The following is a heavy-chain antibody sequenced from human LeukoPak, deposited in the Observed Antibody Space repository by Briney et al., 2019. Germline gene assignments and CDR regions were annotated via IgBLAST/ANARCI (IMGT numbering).Heavy chain of an antibody. CDR1: GGSFSGYY. D-gene: IGHD3-10*01. CDR2: INHSGST. V-gene: IGHV4-34*01. CDR3: ARGSGTALDY. J-gene: IGHJ4*02. Sequence: SETLSLTCAVYGGSFSGYYWSWIRQSPGKGLEWIGEINHSGSTNYNPSLKSRVTISVDTSKNQFSLKLSSVTAADTAVYYCARGSGTALDYWGQGTLVTVSS.